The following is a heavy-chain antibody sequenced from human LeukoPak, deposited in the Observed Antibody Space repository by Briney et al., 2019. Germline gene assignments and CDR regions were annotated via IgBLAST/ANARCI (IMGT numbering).Heavy chain of an antibody. D-gene: IGHD1-26*01. CDR2: MFYSGST. CDR3: AREGARWEPSFSAFDI. CDR1: GGSISSYY. V-gene: IGHV4-59*01. J-gene: IGHJ3*02. Sequence: SETLSLTCTVSGGSISSYYWSWIRQPPGKGLEWIGYMFYSGSTSYNPSLKSRVTISVDTSKNQFSLKLSSVTAADTAVYYCAREGARWEPSFSAFDIWGQGTMVTVSS.